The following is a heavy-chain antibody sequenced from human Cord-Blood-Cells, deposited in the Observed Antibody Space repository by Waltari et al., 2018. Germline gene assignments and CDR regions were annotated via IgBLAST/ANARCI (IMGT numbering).Heavy chain of an antibody. CDR1: GFTFSSYG. CDR2: ISYEGSKK. V-gene: IGHV3-30*18. J-gene: IGHJ6*02. Sequence: QVQLVESGGGVVQPGRSLRLSCAASGFTFSSYGMHWVRQAPGKGLEWVAVISYEGSKKYYAGSVKGRFTFSRDNSKNTLYVQMNSLRAEDTAVYYCAKDPRWRTVGATQTYYGMDVWGQGTTVTVSS. D-gene: IGHD1-26*01. CDR3: AKDPRWRTVGATQTYYGMDV.